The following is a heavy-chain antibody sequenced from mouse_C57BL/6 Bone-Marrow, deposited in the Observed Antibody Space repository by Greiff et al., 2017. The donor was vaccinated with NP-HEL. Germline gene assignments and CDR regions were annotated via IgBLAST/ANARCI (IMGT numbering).Heavy chain of an antibody. CDR3: ARATYYDYDGAMDY. Sequence: VQLQQSGPELVKPGASVKISCKASGYTFTDYYMNWVKQSHGKSLEWIGDINPNNGGTSYNQKFKGKATLTVDKSSSTAYMELRRLTSEDSAVYYCARATYYDYDGAMDYWGQGTSVTVSS. V-gene: IGHV1-26*01. CDR2: INPNNGGT. CDR1: GYTFTDYY. D-gene: IGHD2-4*01. J-gene: IGHJ4*01.